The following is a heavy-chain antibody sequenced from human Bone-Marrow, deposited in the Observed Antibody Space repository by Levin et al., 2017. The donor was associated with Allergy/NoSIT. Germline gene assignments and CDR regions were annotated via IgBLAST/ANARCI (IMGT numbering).Heavy chain of an antibody. CDR1: GASISGGSYY. CDR3: ARDSGFSSILDS. J-gene: IGHJ4*02. V-gene: IGHV4-61*02. D-gene: IGHD6-13*01. CDR2: IYTSGDT. Sequence: SETLSLTCTVSGASISGGSYYWTWIRQPAGKGLEWIGRIYTSGDTNYSPSLKSRVCISFDRSNNHFSLKVTSVTAADTAMYYCARDSGFSSILDSWGQGTLVTVSS.